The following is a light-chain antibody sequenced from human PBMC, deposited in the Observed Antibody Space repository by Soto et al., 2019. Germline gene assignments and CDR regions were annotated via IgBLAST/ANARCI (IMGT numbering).Light chain of an antibody. Sequence: QSALTQPASVSGSPGQSITISCTGTSSDVGGYNFVSWYQQHPGKAPKLMIYEVSNRPSGVSNRFSGSKSGNTASLTISGLQAEDEADYYCSSYTSGNTSYVFGTGTKLTVL. CDR2: EVS. CDR3: SSYTSGNTSYV. V-gene: IGLV2-14*01. CDR1: SSDVGGYNF. J-gene: IGLJ1*01.